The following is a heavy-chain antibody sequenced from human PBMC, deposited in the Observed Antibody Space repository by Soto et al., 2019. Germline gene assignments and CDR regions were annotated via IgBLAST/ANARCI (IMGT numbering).Heavy chain of an antibody. J-gene: IGHJ4*02. V-gene: IGHV6-1*01. CDR2: TYYRSKWYN. CDR3: ARTLHLGELSPFDY. Sequence: KQLQTLSLTCAISGDSVSSNSAAWNWIRQSPSRGLEWLGRTYYRSKWYNDYAVSVKSRITINPDTSKNQFSLQLNSVTPEDTAVYYCARTLHLGELSPFDYWGQGTLVTVSS. D-gene: IGHD3-16*02. CDR1: GDSVSSNSAA.